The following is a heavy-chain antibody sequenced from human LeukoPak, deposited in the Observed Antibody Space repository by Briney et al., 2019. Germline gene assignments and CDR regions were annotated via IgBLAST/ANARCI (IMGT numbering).Heavy chain of an antibody. Sequence: GESLKISCQASGYKFTNYWIGWVRQMSGKGLEWMGIINPDDSETTYSPSFQGQVTISVDKSVSTAYLQWTSLKASDTAMYYCARLVVPAAISYWGQGTLVNVFS. CDR2: INPDDSET. CDR3: ARLVVPAAISY. J-gene: IGHJ4*02. V-gene: IGHV5-51*01. D-gene: IGHD2-2*01. CDR1: GYKFTNYW.